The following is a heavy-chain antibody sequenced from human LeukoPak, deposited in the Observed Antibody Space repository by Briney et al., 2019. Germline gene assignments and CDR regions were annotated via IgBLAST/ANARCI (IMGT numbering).Heavy chain of an antibody. V-gene: IGHV3-23*01. CDR1: GFTFINYA. J-gene: IGHJ4*02. Sequence: GGSLRLSCAASGFTFINYAMSWVRQAPGMGLGWVSGISGGSDGTYYADSVKGRFTISRDNAKNSLYLQMNSLGAEDTAVYYCAREGERYSGYWVFDYWGQGTLVTVSS. CDR2: ISGGSDGT. CDR3: AREGERYSGYWVFDY. D-gene: IGHD5-12*01.